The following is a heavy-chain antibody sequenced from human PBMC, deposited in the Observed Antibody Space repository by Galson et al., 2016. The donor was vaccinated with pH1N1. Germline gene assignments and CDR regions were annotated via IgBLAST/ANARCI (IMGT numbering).Heavy chain of an antibody. D-gene: IGHD4-17*01. CDR3: ARDHVYGDYFERFFDL. Sequence: SLRLSCAASGFTVSPNDMSWFRQAPGKGLEWVSVIYSGGNTYYTDSVKGRFTISRDSSKNTLYLQMNSLRPEDTAVYYCARDHVYGDYFERFFDLWGRGTLVTVSS. J-gene: IGHJ2*01. V-gene: IGHV3-53*01. CDR1: GFTVSPND. CDR2: IYSGGNT.